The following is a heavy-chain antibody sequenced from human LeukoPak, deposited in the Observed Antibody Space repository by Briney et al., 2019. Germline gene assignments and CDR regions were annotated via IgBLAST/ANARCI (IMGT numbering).Heavy chain of an antibody. CDR2: IYPGDSDT. V-gene: IGHV5-51*01. D-gene: IGHD6-19*01. CDR1: GYNFTCYW. Sequence: GESLKISCKGSGYNFTCYWIGWVRQMPGKGLEWMGIIYPGDSDTRYSPSFRGQVTISADKSISTAYLQWSSLKASDTAMYYCARSIAVTDFDYWGQGTLVTVSS. CDR3: ARSIAVTDFDY. J-gene: IGHJ4*02.